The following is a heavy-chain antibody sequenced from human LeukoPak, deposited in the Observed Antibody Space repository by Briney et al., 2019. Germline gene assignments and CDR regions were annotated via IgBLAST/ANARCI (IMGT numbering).Heavy chain of an antibody. Sequence: SGGSLRLSCAASGFTFSSYSMNWVRQAPGKGLEWVSSISSSSSYIYYADSVKGRFTISRDNAKNSLYLQMNSLRAEDTAVYYCARDGRRYSSSWYPPYGMDVWGQGTTVTVSS. CDR1: GFTFSSYS. CDR2: ISSSSSYI. CDR3: ARDGRRYSSSWYPPYGMDV. V-gene: IGHV3-21*01. D-gene: IGHD6-13*01. J-gene: IGHJ6*02.